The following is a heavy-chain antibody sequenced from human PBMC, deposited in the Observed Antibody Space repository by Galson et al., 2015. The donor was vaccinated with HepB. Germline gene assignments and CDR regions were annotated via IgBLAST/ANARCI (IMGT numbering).Heavy chain of an antibody. Sequence: SLRLSCAASGFTFSSYSMNWVRQAPGKGLEWVSYISSSSSTIYYADSVKGRFTISRDNAKNSLYLQMNSLRDEDTAVYYCARALPWGLIQSIAAAGNWGQGTLVTVSS. J-gene: IGHJ4*02. D-gene: IGHD6-13*01. CDR1: GFTFSSYS. CDR3: ARALPWGLIQSIAAAGN. V-gene: IGHV3-48*02. CDR2: ISSSSSTI.